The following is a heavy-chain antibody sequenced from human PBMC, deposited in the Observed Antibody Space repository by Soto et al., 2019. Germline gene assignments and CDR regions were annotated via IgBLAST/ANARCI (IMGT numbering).Heavy chain of an antibody. CDR3: ARSGYSSSWYLYYFDY. D-gene: IGHD6-13*01. Sequence: ASVKVSCKASGYTFSGYYIHWVRQAPGQGLEWMGWINPNSGGTNYAQKFQGWVTMTRDTSSSTAYMELSRLRSDDTAVYYCARSGYSSSWYLYYFDYWGQGTLVTVSS. CDR1: GYTFSGYY. V-gene: IGHV1-2*04. J-gene: IGHJ4*02. CDR2: INPNSGGT.